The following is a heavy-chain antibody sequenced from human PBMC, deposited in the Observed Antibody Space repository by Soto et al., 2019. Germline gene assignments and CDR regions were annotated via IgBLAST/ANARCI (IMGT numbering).Heavy chain of an antibody. Sequence: ASVKACCKAPGYTKTSYAINWVRQATGQGLEWMGWMNPNSGNTGYAQKFQGRVTMTRNTSISTAYMELSSLRSEDTAVYYCARGGFDYRDVWGKGTTVTVSS. CDR2: MNPNSGNT. V-gene: IGHV1-8*01. CDR3: ARGGFDYRDV. J-gene: IGHJ6*03. CDR1: GYTKTSYA.